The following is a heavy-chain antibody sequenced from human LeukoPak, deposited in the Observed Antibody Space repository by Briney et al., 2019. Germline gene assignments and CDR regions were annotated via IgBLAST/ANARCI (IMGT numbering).Heavy chain of an antibody. V-gene: IGHV2-5*01. CDR2: IYWNDDN. CDR3: AHIVWSDGSGRFDY. Sequence: SGPTLVKPTQTPTLTCTFSGFSLSTSGVSVGWIRQPPGRALEFLALIYWNDDNRYSPSLKSRLTITKDTSKNQVVLTMTNMDPVDTATYYCAHIVWSDGSGRFDYCGQGTLVTASS. CDR1: GFSLSTSGVS. D-gene: IGHD3-10*01. J-gene: IGHJ4*02.